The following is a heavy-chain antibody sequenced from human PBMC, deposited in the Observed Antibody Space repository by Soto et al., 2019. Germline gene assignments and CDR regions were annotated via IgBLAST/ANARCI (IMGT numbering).Heavy chain of an antibody. D-gene: IGHD5-12*01. V-gene: IGHV1-18*01. CDR3: ARDDVDIVATIGLDYYYYMDV. CDR1: GYTFTSYG. J-gene: IGHJ6*03. CDR2: ISAYNGNT. Sequence: ASVKVSCKASGYTFTSYGISWVRQAPGQGLEWMGWISAYNGNTNYAQKLQGRVTMTTDTSTSTACMELRSLRSDDTAVYYCARDDVDIVATIGLDYYYYMDVWGKGTTVTVSS.